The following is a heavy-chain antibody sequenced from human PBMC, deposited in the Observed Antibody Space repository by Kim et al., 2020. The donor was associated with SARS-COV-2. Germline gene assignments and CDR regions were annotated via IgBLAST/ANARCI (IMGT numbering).Heavy chain of an antibody. D-gene: IGHD3-16*01. V-gene: IGHV3-9*01. Sequence: GGSLRLSCAASGFTFEDYAMHWVRQSPGEGLEWVSGIGWNSRGIVYVDSVKGRFTISRDNAKNSLYLQMNSLTAEDTALYYCAAKIGGQTSFDYWGQGTL. CDR3: AAKIGGQTSFDY. CDR2: IGWNSRGI. CDR1: GFTFEDYA. J-gene: IGHJ4*02.